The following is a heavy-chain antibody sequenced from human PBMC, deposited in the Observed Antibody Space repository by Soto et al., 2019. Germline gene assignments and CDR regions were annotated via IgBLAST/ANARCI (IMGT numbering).Heavy chain of an antibody. CDR1: GYTFTSYG. CDR3: AREDDSNYCSGGSCYSGP. Sequence: RASVKVSCKASGYTFTSYGISWVRQAPGQGLEWMGWISAYNGNTNYAQKLQGRVTMTTDTSTSTAYMELRSLRSDDTAVYYCAREDDSNYCSGGSCYSGPWGQGTLVTVSS. V-gene: IGHV1-18*01. D-gene: IGHD2-15*01. J-gene: IGHJ5*02. CDR2: ISAYNGNT.